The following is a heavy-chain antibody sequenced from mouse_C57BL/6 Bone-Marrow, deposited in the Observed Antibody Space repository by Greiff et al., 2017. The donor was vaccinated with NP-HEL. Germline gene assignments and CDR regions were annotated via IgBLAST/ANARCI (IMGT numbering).Heavy chain of an antibody. CDR3: AREASRIFDY. CDR2: ISDGGSYT. J-gene: IGHJ2*01. V-gene: IGHV5-4*01. Sequence: EVHLVESGGGLVKPGGSLKLSCAASGFPFSSYAMSWVRQTPEKRLEWVATISDGGSYTYYPDNVKGRFTISRDNAKNNLYLQMSHLKSEDTAMYYCAREASRIFDYWGQGTTLTVSS. CDR1: GFPFSSYA. D-gene: IGHD1-1*01.